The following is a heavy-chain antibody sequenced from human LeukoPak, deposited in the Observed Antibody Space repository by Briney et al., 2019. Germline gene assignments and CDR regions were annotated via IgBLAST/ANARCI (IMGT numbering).Heavy chain of an antibody. D-gene: IGHD6-13*01. CDR2: FNPNSGGT. Sequence: ASVKVSCKASGYTFTGYYMHWVRQAPGQGLEWMGWFNPNSGGTNYAQKFQGRVTMTRDTSISTAYMELSRLRSDDTAVYYCAREPGIAAAGTDYWGQGTLVTVSS. J-gene: IGHJ4*02. CDR3: AREPGIAAAGTDY. V-gene: IGHV1-2*02. CDR1: GYTFTGYY.